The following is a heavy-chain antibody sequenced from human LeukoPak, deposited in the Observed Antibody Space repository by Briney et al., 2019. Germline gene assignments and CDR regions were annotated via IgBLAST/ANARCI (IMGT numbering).Heavy chain of an antibody. V-gene: IGHV4-59*08. CDR1: GGSISSYY. CDR3: ASLKSAPKRFEYSSSPFDY. CDR2: IYYSGST. J-gene: IGHJ4*02. Sequence: PSETLSLTCTVSGGSISSYYWSWIRQPPGNGLEWIGYIYYSGSTNYNPSLKTRVTISVDTSKNQFSLKLSSVTAADTAVYYCASLKSAPKRFEYSSSPFDYWGQGTLVTVSS. D-gene: IGHD6-6*01.